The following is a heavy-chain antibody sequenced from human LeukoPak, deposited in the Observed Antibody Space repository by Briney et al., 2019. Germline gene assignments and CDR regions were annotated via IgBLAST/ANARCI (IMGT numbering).Heavy chain of an antibody. J-gene: IGHJ4*02. V-gene: IGHV4-39*07. CDR3: ASVPYYYDSSGCECPI. Sequence: SETLSLTCTVSGGSISSSTFYWGWIRQPPGKGLEWIGTIYYSGSTNYNPSLKSRVTISVDTSKNQFSLKLSSVTAADTAVYYCASVPYYYDSSGCECPIWGQGTLVTVSS. CDR1: GGSISSSTFY. D-gene: IGHD3-22*01. CDR2: IYYSGST.